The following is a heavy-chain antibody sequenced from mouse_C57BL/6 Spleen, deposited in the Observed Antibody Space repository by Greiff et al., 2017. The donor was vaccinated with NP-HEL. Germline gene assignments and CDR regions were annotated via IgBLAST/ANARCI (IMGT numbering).Heavy chain of an antibody. CDR2: INPNNGGT. J-gene: IGHJ4*01. CDR1: GYTFTDYN. Sequence: EVKLMESGPELVKPGASVKIPCKASGYTFTDYNMDWVKQSHGKSLEWIGDINPNNGGTIYNQKFKGKATLTVDKSSSTAYMELRSLTSEDTAVYYCARGERLRLNAMDYWGQGTSVTVSS. CDR3: ARGERLRLNAMDY. D-gene: IGHD2-4*01. V-gene: IGHV1-18*01.